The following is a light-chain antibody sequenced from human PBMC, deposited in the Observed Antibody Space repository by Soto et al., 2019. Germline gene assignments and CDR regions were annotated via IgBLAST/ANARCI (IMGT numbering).Light chain of an antibody. CDR1: SSDVGGHNY. J-gene: IGLJ2*01. Sequence: QSVLTQPPSASGSPGQSVTISSTGTSSDVGGHNYVSWYQQRPGKAPKLIIYEVTQRPSGVSDRFSGSKSGNTATLTVSGLQAEDEADYHCSSYAGIKTLVFGGGTKLTVL. CDR2: EVT. V-gene: IGLV2-8*01. CDR3: SSYAGIKTLV.